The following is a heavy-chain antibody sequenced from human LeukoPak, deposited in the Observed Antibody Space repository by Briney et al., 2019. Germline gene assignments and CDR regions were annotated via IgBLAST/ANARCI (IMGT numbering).Heavy chain of an antibody. J-gene: IGHJ4*02. V-gene: IGHV3-21*01. CDR1: GFTFSSYS. D-gene: IGHD3-16*01. CDR3: ARGWVEGEDY. CDR2: ISSSSSYI. Sequence: PGGSLRLSCAASGFTFSSYSMNWVRQAPGKGLEWVSSISSSSSYIYYADSVKGRFTNSRDNAKNSLYLQMNSLRAEDTAVYYCARGWVEGEDYWGQGTLVTVSS.